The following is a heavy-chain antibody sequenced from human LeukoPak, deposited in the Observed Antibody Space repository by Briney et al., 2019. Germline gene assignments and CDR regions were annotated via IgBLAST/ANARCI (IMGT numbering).Heavy chain of an antibody. D-gene: IGHD1-26*01. CDR3: AKGRGWEASYYYYYMDV. J-gene: IGHJ6*03. CDR2: IRYDGSNK. CDR1: GFTFSSYG. V-gene: IGHV3-30*02. Sequence: PGGFLRLSCAASGFTFSSYGIHWVRQAPGKGLEWVAFIRYDGSNKYYTDSVKGRFTISRDNSKNTLYLQMNSLRAEDTAVYYCAKGRGWEASYYYYYMDVWGKGTTVTISS.